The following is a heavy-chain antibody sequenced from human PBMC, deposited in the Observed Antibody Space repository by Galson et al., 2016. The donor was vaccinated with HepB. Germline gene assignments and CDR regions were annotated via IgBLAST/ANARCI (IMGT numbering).Heavy chain of an antibody. D-gene: IGHD3-22*01. J-gene: IGHJ3*01. Sequence: LTCDVSGGSITIGDFYWNWIRQPPGKGLQWIGYVYYNGDTNYNPSLKSRLTISVDTSKNQFSLNLTSVTAADTAVYFCTRACRYYGNSGSCPFGTWGQGTRVTVSS. CDR3: TRACRYYGNSGSCPFGT. CDR2: VYYNGDT. CDR1: GGSITIGDFY. V-gene: IGHV4-30-4*01.